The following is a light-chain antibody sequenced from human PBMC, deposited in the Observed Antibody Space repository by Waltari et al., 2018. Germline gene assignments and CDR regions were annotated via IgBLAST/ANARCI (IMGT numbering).Light chain of an antibody. V-gene: IGLV1-44*01. CDR3: ASWDDSLNGHWV. J-gene: IGLJ3*02. CDR1: SSNLGNNV. Sequence: QSVLTQPPSASGTPGQRVTISCSGTSSNLGNNVVTCYQQVPGTAPKLLIYRNDLRPCGVPDRFSASESGTSASLAISGLQSEDEAEYYCASWDDSLNGHWVFGGGTKVTVL. CDR2: RND.